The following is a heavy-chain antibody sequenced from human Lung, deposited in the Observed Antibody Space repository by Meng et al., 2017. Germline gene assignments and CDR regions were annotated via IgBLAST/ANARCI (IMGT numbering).Heavy chain of an antibody. CDR3: AIDRGYSSSTFVDH. CDR1: GFRFSNYA. Sequence: EVQLLESGGDLVQPGGSLRLYWAGSGFRFSNYAMSWVRQAPGKGPEWVSAISDNGGSTYYRDSVKGRFTMSRDNSKNTLYLQMNSLRAEDTAVYYCAIDRGYSSSTFVDHWGQGTLVTVSS. V-gene: IGHV3-23*01. D-gene: IGHD6-6*01. CDR2: ISDNGGST. J-gene: IGHJ4*02.